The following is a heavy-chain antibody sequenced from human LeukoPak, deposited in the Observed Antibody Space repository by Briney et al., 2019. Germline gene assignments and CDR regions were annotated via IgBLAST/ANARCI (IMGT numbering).Heavy chain of an antibody. CDR3: ARDWAWFGDYGSYYYMDV. Sequence: SETLSLTCTVSGGSISSSSYYWGWIRQPPGKGLEWIGSIYYSGSTNYNPSLKSRVTMSVDTSKNQFSLKLSSVTAADTAVYYCARDWAWFGDYGSYYYMDVWGKGTTVTISS. CDR1: GGSISSSSYY. D-gene: IGHD3-10*01. J-gene: IGHJ6*03. V-gene: IGHV4-39*07. CDR2: IYYSGST.